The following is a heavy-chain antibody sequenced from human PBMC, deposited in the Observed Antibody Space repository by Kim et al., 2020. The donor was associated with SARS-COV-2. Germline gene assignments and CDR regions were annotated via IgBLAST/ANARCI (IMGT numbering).Heavy chain of an antibody. CDR1: GFSLRDYA. J-gene: IGHJ1*01. V-gene: IGHV3-23*01. CDR3: SRTGPPVNSIYFQE. D-gene: IGHD1-1*01. Sequence: GGSLRLSCVVSGFSLRDYAMAWVRQAPGKGLQWVSTTGGVGGTYYLNSVRGRFTVSRDNSENNFYLQMASLRVEDTAIYYCSRTGPPVNSIYFQEWGQGTLVTVSS. CDR2: TGGVGGT.